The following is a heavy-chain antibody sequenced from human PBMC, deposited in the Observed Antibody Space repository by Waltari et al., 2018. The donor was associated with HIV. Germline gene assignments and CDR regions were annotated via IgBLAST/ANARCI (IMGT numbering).Heavy chain of an antibody. V-gene: IGHV1-18*03. CDR1: GYTFRAYA. Sequence: VQLVQSGAEVKRPGASVRVSCTSSGYTFRAYAINWVRQAPGQGLEWMGWINNYDGQTNFAEKFQGRVTMTTDTSKSTAYMELRSLRSDDMAVYFCARGVALVRGVKIRGHMDVWGQGTTVTVSS. D-gene: IGHD3-10*01. CDR2: INNYDGQT. J-gene: IGHJ6*02. CDR3: ARGVALVRGVKIRGHMDV.